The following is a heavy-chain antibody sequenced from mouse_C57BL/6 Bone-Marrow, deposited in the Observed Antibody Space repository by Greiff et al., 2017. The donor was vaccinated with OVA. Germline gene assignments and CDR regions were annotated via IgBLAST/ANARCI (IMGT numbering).Heavy chain of an antibody. D-gene: IGHD2-4*01. Sequence: QVQLQQPGAELVMPGASVKLSCKASGYTFTSYWMHWVKQRPGQGLEWIGEIDPSDSYTNYNQKFKGKSTLTVDKSSSTAYMQLSSLTSEDSAVYYCAREPNRYDYEGYFDYWGQGTTLTVSS. J-gene: IGHJ2*01. CDR2: IDPSDSYT. CDR1: GYTFTSYW. V-gene: IGHV1-69*01. CDR3: AREPNRYDYEGYFDY.